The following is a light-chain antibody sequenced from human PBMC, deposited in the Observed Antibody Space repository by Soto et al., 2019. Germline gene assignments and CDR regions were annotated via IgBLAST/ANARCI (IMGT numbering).Light chain of an antibody. J-gene: IGLJ2*01. CDR2: END. Sequence: QSVLTQPPSVSAAPGQKVTISCSGSSSGIANNHVSWYQHLPGRAPKLLIYENDKRPSGIPDRFSGSRSGTSATLGITELQTGDEADYYCKTWDSGVSAVLFGGGTKVTVL. CDR3: KTWDSGVSAVL. V-gene: IGLV1-51*01. CDR1: SSGIANNH.